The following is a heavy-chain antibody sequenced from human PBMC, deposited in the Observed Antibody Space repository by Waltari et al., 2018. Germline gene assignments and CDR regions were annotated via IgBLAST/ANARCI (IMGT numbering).Heavy chain of an antibody. CDR1: AVSISTYY. J-gene: IGHJ4*02. D-gene: IGHD3-10*01. CDR3: ARHDKTGFGPRFDY. CDR2: IYYSGST. Sequence: QVQLQESGPGLVKPSETLSLTCFVSAVSISTYYWSWIRQPPGKGLAWIGYIYYSGSTAYNPPLKSRVTKSVDTSKKQCSLRLSSVTAADTAVYYCARHDKTGFGPRFDYWGQGTLVTVSS. V-gene: IGHV4-59*08.